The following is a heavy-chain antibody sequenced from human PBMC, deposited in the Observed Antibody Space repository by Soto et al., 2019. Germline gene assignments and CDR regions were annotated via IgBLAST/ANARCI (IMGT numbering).Heavy chain of an antibody. Sequence: SVKVSCKASGGTFSSYAISWVRQAPGQGLEWMGGIIPIFGTANYAQKFQGRVTITADESTSTAYMELSSLGSEDTAVYYCARALGSGWYGYYYGMDVWGQGTTVTVSS. CDR2: IIPIFGTA. D-gene: IGHD6-19*01. CDR1: GGTFSSYA. J-gene: IGHJ6*02. CDR3: ARALGSGWYGYYYGMDV. V-gene: IGHV1-69*13.